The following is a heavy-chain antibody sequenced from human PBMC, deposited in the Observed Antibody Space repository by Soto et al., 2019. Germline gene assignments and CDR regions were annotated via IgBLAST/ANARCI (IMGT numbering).Heavy chain of an antibody. Sequence: QVQLVESGGGVVQPGRSLRLSCAASGFTFSSYGMHWVRQAPGKGLEWVAVIWYDGSKKYYADSVKGRFTISRDNSKNTLYLQMNSLRAEDTAGYYCARDMSSSWGQQDHYYYYYGMDVWGQGTTVSVSS. D-gene: IGHD2-2*01. CDR3: ARDMSSSWGQQDHYYYYYGMDV. V-gene: IGHV3-33*01. CDR1: GFTFSSYG. CDR2: IWYDGSKK. J-gene: IGHJ6*02.